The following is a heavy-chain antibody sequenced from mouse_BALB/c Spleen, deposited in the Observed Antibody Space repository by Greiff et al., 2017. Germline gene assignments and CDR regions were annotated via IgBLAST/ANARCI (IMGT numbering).Heavy chain of an antibody. CDR2: ISYSGST. CDR1: GDSITSGY. CDR3: ARTLWLRRGGYYAMDY. D-gene: IGHD2-2*01. V-gene: IGHV3-8*02. Sequence: EVKLQESGPSLVKPSQTLSLTCSVTGDSITSGYWNWIRKFPGYKLEYMGYISYSGSTYYNPSLKSRISITRDTSKNQYYLQLNSVTTEDTATYYGARTLWLRRGGYYAMDYWGQGTSVTVSS. J-gene: IGHJ4*01.